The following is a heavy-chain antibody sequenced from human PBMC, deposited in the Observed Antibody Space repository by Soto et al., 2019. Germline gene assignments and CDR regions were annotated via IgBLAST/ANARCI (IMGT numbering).Heavy chain of an antibody. CDR1: GGSFSGYY. D-gene: IGHD3-16*02. J-gene: IGHJ4*02. V-gene: IGHV4-34*01. CDR3: ASFTVITFGVVVDPRYY. Sequence: PSETLSLTCAVYGGSFSGYYWSWIRQPPGKGLEWIGEINHSGSTNYNPSLKSRATITVETSKNQFSLKLSSVTAADTAVYYCASFTVITFGVVVDPRYYWGQGTLVPVSS. CDR2: INHSGST.